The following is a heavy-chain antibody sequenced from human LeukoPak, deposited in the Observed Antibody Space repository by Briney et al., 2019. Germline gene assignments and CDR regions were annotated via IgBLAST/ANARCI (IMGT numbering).Heavy chain of an antibody. Sequence: SVKVSCKASGGTFSSYAISWVRQAPGQGLEWMGGIIPIFGTANYAQKFQGRVTITADKSTSTAYMELSSLRSEDTAVYYCASEVGYGDYRGRFGYWGQGTLVTVSS. CDR3: ASEVGYGDYRGRFGY. CDR2: IIPIFGTA. J-gene: IGHJ4*02. V-gene: IGHV1-69*06. D-gene: IGHD4-17*01. CDR1: GGTFSSYA.